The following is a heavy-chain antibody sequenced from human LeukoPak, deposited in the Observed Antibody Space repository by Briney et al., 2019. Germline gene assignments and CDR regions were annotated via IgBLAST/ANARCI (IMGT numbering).Heavy chain of an antibody. CDR1: GGSISTYY. J-gene: IGHJ4*02. Sequence: SETLSLTCTVSGGSISTYYWSWIRQPPGKGLEWIGHIHGSGETNYNPSLKSRVTMSPDTSRNQFSLKVNSVTAADTAVYYCARDTCYSGSGTYFEDYFDSWGQGILVTASS. CDR2: IHGSGET. D-gene: IGHD3-10*01. V-gene: IGHV4-59*12. CDR3: ARDTCYSGSGTYFEDYFDS.